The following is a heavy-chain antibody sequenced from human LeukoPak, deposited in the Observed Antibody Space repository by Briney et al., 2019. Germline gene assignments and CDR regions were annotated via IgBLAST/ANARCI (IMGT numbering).Heavy chain of an antibody. Sequence: GGSLRLSCSASGFTFSSYAMHWVRQAPGKGLEYVSAISSNGGSTYYADSVKGRFTISRDNSKNTLYLQMSSLRAEDTAVYYCVKPQPGGGFDYWGQGTLVTVSS. CDR2: ISSNGGST. J-gene: IGHJ4*02. V-gene: IGHV3-64D*09. CDR1: GFTFSSYA. D-gene: IGHD1-14*01. CDR3: VKPQPGGGFDY.